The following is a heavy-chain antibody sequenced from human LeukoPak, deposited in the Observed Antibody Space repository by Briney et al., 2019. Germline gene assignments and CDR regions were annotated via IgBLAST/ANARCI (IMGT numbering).Heavy chain of an antibody. D-gene: IGHD5-24*01. CDR2: VYYSGST. J-gene: IGHJ4*02. V-gene: IGHV4-61*01. CDR3: ARDSRLRWRWLYDY. CDR1: GGSVSSGSYY. Sequence: ASETLSLTCTVSGGSVSSGSYYWSWIRQPPGKGLEWLGYVYYSGSTKHNPSLKSRVTISVDTSKNQFSLKLSSVTAADTAVYYCARDSRLRWRWLYDYWGQGTLVTVSS.